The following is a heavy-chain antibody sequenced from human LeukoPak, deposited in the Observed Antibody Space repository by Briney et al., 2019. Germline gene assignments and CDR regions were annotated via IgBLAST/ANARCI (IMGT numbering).Heavy chain of an antibody. CDR1: GSMYNYY. V-gene: IGHV4-59*08. CDR3: ARGNSSSSGVFDY. D-gene: IGHD6-6*01. J-gene: IGHJ4*02. Sequence: PSETLSLTCTVSGSMYNYYWSWIRQPPGKGLEWIGYIHYNGITNYNPSLKSRVTMSLDTSKNQVSLKLNSVTAADTAVYYCARGNSSSSGVFDYWGQGTLVTVSS. CDR2: IHYNGIT.